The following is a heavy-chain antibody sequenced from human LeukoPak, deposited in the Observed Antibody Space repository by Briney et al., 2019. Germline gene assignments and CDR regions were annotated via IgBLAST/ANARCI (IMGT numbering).Heavy chain of an antibody. Sequence: PGGSLRLSCAASGFTFSSYSMNWVRQAPGKGLEWVSYISSSSSIIYYADSVKGRFTISRDNAKNSVYLQMNSLRAEDTAVYYCARDRDSSGYYYGYWDQGTLVTVSS. CDR1: GFTFSSYS. V-gene: IGHV3-48*04. CDR3: ARDRDSSGYYYGY. J-gene: IGHJ4*02. CDR2: ISSSSSII. D-gene: IGHD3-22*01.